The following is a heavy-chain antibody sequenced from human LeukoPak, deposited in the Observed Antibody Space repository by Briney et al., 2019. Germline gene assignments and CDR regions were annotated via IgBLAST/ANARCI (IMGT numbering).Heavy chain of an antibody. Sequence: SQTLSLTCTVSGGSISSGSYYWSWIRQPAGKGLEWIGRIYTSGSTNYNPSLKSRVTISVDTSKNQFSLKLSSVTAADTAVYYCARVRSSDMIVQYCGQGTLVTVSS. V-gene: IGHV4-61*02. CDR3: ARVRSSDMIVQY. CDR1: GGSISSGSYY. D-gene: IGHD3-22*01. CDR2: IYTSGST. J-gene: IGHJ4*02.